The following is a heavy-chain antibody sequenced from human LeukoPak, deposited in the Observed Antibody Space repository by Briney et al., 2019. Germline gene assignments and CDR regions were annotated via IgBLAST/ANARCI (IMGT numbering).Heavy chain of an antibody. J-gene: IGHJ3*02. CDR2: ISAYNGNT. D-gene: IGHD2-2*01. CDR1: GYTFTRYG. CDR3: VRGSRADDAFDI. Sequence: ASVKDSCKASGYTFTRYGISWVRQAPGQGLEWMGWISAYNGNTKYAQKFQGRVTMTTDTSTSTVYVELRSLRSDDTAVYYCVRGSRADDAFDIWGQGTRVTVSS. V-gene: IGHV1-18*01.